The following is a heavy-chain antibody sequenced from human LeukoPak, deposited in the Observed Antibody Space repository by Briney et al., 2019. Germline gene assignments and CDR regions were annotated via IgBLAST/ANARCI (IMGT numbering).Heavy chain of an antibody. V-gene: IGHV1-69*05. Sequence: SVKVSCKASGGTFSSYAISWVRQPPGQGLEWMGGIIPIFGTANYAQKFQGRVTITTDESTSTAYMELSSLRSEDTAVCYCARGLKMATREGEFDYWGQGTLVTVSS. CDR3: ARGLKMATREGEFDY. CDR2: IIPIFGTA. D-gene: IGHD5-24*01. CDR1: GGTFSSYA. J-gene: IGHJ4*02.